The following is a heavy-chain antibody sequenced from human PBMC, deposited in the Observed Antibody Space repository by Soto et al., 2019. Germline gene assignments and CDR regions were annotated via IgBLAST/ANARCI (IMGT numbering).Heavy chain of an antibody. CDR3: ARGNQAYYDFWSGPSAYGMDV. CDR1: GYTFTSYG. D-gene: IGHD3-3*01. CDR2: ISAYNGNT. J-gene: IGHJ6*02. V-gene: IGHV1-18*01. Sequence: ASVKVSCKASGYTFTSYGISWLRQAPGRGLEWMGWISAYNGNTNYAQKLQGRVTMTTDTSTSTAYMELRSLRSDDTAVYYCARGNQAYYDFWSGPSAYGMDVWGQGTTVTVSS.